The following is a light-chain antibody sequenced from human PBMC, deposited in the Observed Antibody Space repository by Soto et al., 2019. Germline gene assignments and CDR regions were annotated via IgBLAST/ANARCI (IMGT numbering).Light chain of an antibody. CDR3: QQYGSSAPIT. Sequence: EFVLTQSPGTLSLSPGERATLSCRASQTVRNNYLAWYQQKPGQAPRLLIYDASSRATGIPDRFSGGGSGTDFTLTISRLEPEDFALYYCQQYGSSAPITFGQGTRLEI. V-gene: IGKV3-20*01. J-gene: IGKJ5*01. CDR2: DAS. CDR1: QTVRNNY.